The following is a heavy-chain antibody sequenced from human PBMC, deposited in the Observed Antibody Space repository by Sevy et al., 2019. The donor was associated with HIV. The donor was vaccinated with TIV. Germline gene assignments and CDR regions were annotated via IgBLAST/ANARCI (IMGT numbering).Heavy chain of an antibody. D-gene: IGHD3-22*01. V-gene: IGHV1-18*01. J-gene: IGHJ3*02. CDR2: ISAYNGNT. Sequence: ASVKVSCKASGYTFTSYGISWVRQAPGQGLEWMGWISAYNGNTNYAQKLQGRVTMTTDTSTRTAYMELRSLRSDDTAVYYYAGWDRSGYHADAFDIWGQGTMVTVSS. CDR1: GYTFTSYG. CDR3: AGWDRSGYHADAFDI.